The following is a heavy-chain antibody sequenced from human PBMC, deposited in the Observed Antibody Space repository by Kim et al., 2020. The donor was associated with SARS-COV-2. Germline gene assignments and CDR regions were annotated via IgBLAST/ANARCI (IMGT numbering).Heavy chain of an antibody. J-gene: IGHJ5*02. D-gene: IGHD3-10*01. CDR1: GFTFSSYS. Sequence: GGSLRLSCAASGFTFSSYSMNWVRQAPGKGLEWVSSISSSSSYIYYADSVKGRFTISRDNAKNSLYLQMNSLRAEDTAVYYCASGYYGSGIGGNWFDPWGQGTLVTVSS. CDR3: ASGYYGSGIGGNWFDP. V-gene: IGHV3-21*01. CDR2: ISSSSSYI.